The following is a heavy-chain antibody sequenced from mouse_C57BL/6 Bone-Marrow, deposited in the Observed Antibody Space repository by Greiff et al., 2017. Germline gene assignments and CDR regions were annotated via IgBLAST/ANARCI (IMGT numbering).Heavy chain of an antibody. CDR1: GYTFTSYW. J-gene: IGHJ1*03. V-gene: IGHV1-55*01. D-gene: IGHD2-5*01. CDR3: ARPYYSNYCYFDV. CDR2: IYPGSGST. Sequence: VQLQQSGAELVKPGASVKMSCKASGYTFTSYWITWVKQRPGQGLEWIGDIYPGSGSTNYNEKFKSKDTLTVDTSSSTASIQLSSLTSEYSAVYDCARPYYSNYCYFDVWGTGTTVTVSS.